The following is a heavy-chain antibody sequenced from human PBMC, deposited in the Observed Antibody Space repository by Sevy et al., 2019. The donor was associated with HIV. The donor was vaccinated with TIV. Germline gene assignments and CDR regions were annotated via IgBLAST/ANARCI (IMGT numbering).Heavy chain of an antibody. CDR2: ISGSSFYI. D-gene: IGHD1-1*01. V-gene: IGHV3-21*01. J-gene: IGHJ3*02. CDR3: ARATGTEALDAFDI. CDR1: GFTFSDYS. Sequence: GGSLRLSCAASGFTFSDYSVNWVRQAPGKGLEWVSSISGSSFYIYYADSAKGRFTISRDNAKNSLYLQMISLRADDTAVYYCARATGTEALDAFDIWGQGTLVTVSS.